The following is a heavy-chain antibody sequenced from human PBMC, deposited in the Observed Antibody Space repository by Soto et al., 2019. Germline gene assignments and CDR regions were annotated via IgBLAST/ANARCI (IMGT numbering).Heavy chain of an antibody. CDR1: GFSISPNW. CDR2: IGQDGNGK. D-gene: IGHD3-10*01. CDR3: ARGQGGADY. Sequence: EVQLVESGGGLVQPGGSLRLSCIASGFSISPNWMSWVRQAPGRGPEWVANIGQDGNGKNYVDSVKGRFTISRDNANNSLFLQMNSLRVEDTAVYYCARGQGGADYWCQGTPVTVSS. J-gene: IGHJ4*02. V-gene: IGHV3-7*01.